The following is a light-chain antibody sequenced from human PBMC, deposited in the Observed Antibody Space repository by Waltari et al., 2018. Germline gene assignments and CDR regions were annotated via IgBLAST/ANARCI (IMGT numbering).Light chain of an antibody. CDR1: QSLTTSFSTY. Sequence: VVLTQSPGTLSLSPGDRAILSCRASQSLTTSFSTYLAWYQQKPGQAPRPLICDASSLATGNPDRFSGSGSGTDFTLPISKLEPEDFAVYYCPQYRSSPTTFGQGTKLEI. CDR2: DAS. CDR3: PQYRSSPTT. J-gene: IGKJ2*01. V-gene: IGKV3-20*01.